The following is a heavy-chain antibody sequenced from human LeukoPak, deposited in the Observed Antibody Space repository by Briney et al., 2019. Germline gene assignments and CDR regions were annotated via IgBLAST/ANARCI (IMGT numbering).Heavy chain of an antibody. Sequence: ASVKVSCKASGYTFTAYYMHWVRQAPGQGLEWMGWINPKSGGTNYAQKFQGRVTMTRDTSISTAYMEMSRLRSDDTAVYYCARNLWFGESSDAFDMWGQGTMVTVSS. CDR3: ARNLWFGESSDAFDM. V-gene: IGHV1-2*02. D-gene: IGHD3-10*01. CDR2: INPKSGGT. CDR1: GYTFTAYY. J-gene: IGHJ3*02.